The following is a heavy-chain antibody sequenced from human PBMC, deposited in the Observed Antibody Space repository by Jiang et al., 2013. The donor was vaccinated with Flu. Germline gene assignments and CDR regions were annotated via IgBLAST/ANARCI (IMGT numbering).Heavy chain of an antibody. CDR3: ARQKGWSGSEYQFDF. CDR1: GYSFTTYW. V-gene: IGHV5-51*01. Sequence: KKPGQSLKISCKGSGYSFTTYWIGWVRQMPGKGLESMGVIYPGDSDTKYSPSFQGQVTISADKSISTAYLQWSSLKASDTAMYYCARQKGWSGSEYQFDFWGQGTLVTVSS. CDR2: IYPGDSDT. J-gene: IGHJ4*02. D-gene: IGHD3-3*01.